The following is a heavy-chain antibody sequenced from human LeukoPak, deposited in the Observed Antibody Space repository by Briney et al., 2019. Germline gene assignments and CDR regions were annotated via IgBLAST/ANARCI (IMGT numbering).Heavy chain of an antibody. D-gene: IGHD3-22*01. Sequence: SETLSLTCTVSGDSISSYYWSWIRQPPGKGLEWIGYIYYSGSTSYNPSLKSRVTISVDTSKNQFSLRLSSVTAADTAVYYCARYYSSGLDYWGQGDLVTVSS. CDR3: ARYYSSGLDY. V-gene: IGHV4-59*08. CDR1: GDSISSYY. CDR2: IYYSGST. J-gene: IGHJ4*02.